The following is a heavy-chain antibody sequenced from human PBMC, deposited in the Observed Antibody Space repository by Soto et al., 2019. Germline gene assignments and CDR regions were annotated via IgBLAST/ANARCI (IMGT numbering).Heavy chain of an antibody. Sequence: QVQLVQSGAEVKKPGASVKVSCKASGYTFTTYDINWVRQATGQGLEWMGWMNPNSGKTAYAQRFQGRVSMTRDTSRNTAYMELTSLRPDDTAVYYCARRGVAAAGTGDYWGQGTLVTVSS. CDR2: MNPNSGKT. V-gene: IGHV1-8*01. D-gene: IGHD6-13*01. CDR1: GYTFTTYD. CDR3: ARRGVAAAGTGDY. J-gene: IGHJ4*02.